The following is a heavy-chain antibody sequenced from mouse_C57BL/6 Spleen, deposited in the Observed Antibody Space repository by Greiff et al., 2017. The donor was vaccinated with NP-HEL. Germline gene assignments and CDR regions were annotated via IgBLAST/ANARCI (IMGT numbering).Heavy chain of an antibody. CDR2: IDPENGDT. V-gene: IGHV14-4*01. CDR1: GFNIKDDY. Sequence: EVQLQQSGAELVRPGASVKLSCTASGFNIKDDYMHWVKQRPEQGLEWIGWIDPENGDTEYASKFQGKATITADTSSNTAYLQLSSLTSEDTAVYYCTTRDYGSSYEGYFDVWGTGTTVTVSS. CDR3: TTRDYGSSYEGYFDV. J-gene: IGHJ1*03. D-gene: IGHD1-1*01.